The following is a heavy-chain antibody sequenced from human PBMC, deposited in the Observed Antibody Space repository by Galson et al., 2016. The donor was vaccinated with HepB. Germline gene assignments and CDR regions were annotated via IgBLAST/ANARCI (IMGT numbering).Heavy chain of an antibody. CDR3: AAVPRYDFWSGPYFDY. V-gene: IGHV1-24*01. J-gene: IGHJ4*02. Sequence: SVKVSCKVSGYSLTELSIHWVRQAPGKGLEWMGGFDPEDGETIYAQKFQGRVTMTEDTSTDTAYIYLSSLRSEDTAVYYCAAVPRYDFWSGPYFDYWGQGTPVTVSS. CDR2: FDPEDGET. D-gene: IGHD3-3*01. CDR1: GYSLTELS.